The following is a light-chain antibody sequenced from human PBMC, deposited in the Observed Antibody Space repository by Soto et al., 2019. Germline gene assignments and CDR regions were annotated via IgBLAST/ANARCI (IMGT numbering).Light chain of an antibody. CDR3: QHYGNSPPAYT. CDR1: QSVSSSF. Sequence: EIVLTQSPGTLSLSPGERATLSCRVSQSVSSSFLAWYQQRPGQAPRLLIFGASYRASGIPDRFSGSGSGTDFTLTISRLEPEDFAVYYCQHYGNSPPAYTFGPGTNVD. CDR2: GAS. J-gene: IGKJ3*01. V-gene: IGKV3-20*01.